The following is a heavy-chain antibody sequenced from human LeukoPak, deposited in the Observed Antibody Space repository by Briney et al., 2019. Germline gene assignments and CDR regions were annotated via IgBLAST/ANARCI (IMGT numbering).Heavy chain of an antibody. D-gene: IGHD5-12*01. Sequence: AGGSLRLSCAASGFTFSSYGMSWVRQAPGKGLEWVSAISGSGGSTYYADSVKGRFTISRDNSKNTLYLQMNSLRAEDTAVYYCAKAEEGWLRFFSHPLDYWGQGTLVTVSS. J-gene: IGHJ4*02. CDR3: AKAEEGWLRFFSHPLDY. V-gene: IGHV3-23*01. CDR2: ISGSGGST. CDR1: GFTFSSYG.